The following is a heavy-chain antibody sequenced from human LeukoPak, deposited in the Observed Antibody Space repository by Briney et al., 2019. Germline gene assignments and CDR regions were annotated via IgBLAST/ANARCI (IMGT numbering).Heavy chain of an antibody. CDR2: IYYSGST. V-gene: IGHV4-59*08. J-gene: IGHJ6*03. Sequence: PSETLSLTCTVSGGSISNYYWSWIRQPPGKGLEWIGYIYYSGSTNYNPSLKSRVTISVDTSKNQFSLKLSSVTAADTAVYYCVRQMVRGSYYMDVWGKGTTVTVSS. CDR3: VRQMVRGSYYMDV. CDR1: GGSISNYY. D-gene: IGHD3-10*01.